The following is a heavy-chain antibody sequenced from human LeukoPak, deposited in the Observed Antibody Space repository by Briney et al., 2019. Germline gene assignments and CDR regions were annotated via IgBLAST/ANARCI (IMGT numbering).Heavy chain of an antibody. CDR3: ARDADLTTVTGYFDY. CDR1: GYTLTAYY. J-gene: IGHJ4*02. Sequence: ASVKVSCKASGYTLTAYYVHWVRQAPGQGLEWMGRISPNSGDTNYAQNFQGRVTMTRDTSTSTVYMELSSLRSEDTAVYYCARDADLTTVTGYFDYWGQGTLVTVSS. D-gene: IGHD4-17*01. V-gene: IGHV1-2*06. CDR2: ISPNSGDT.